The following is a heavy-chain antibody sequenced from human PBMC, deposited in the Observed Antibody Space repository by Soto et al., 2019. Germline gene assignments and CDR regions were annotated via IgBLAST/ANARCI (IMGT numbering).Heavy chain of an antibody. CDR2: IYSGGST. CDR3: ARDRGSITVFGAYYYYGMDV. CDR1: GFTVSSNY. D-gene: IGHD3-3*01. V-gene: IGHV3-53*01. J-gene: IGHJ6*02. Sequence: PGGSLRLSCAASGFTVSSNYMSWVRQAPGKGLEWVSVIYSGGSTYYADSVKGRFTISRVNSKNTLYLQMNSLRAEDTAVYYCARDRGSITVFGAYYYYGMDVWGQGTTVTVSS.